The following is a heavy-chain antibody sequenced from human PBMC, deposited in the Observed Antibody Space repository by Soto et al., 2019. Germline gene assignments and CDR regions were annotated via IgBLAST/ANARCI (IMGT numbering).Heavy chain of an antibody. V-gene: IGHV3-30-3*01. Sequence: GGSLRLSCAASGFTFSSYAMHWVRQAPGKGLEWVAVISYDGSNKYYADSVRGRFTISRDNSKNTLYLQMNSLRAEDTAVYYCARDRGLLTPYYYYGMDVWGQGTTVTVSS. CDR1: GFTFSSYA. D-gene: IGHD1-20*01. J-gene: IGHJ6*02. CDR3: ARDRGLLTPYYYYGMDV. CDR2: ISYDGSNK.